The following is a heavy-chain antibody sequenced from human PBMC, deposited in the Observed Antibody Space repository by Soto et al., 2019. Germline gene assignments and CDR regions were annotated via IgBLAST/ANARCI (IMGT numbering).Heavy chain of an antibody. Sequence: GASVKVSCKASGYTFTGYYMHWVRQAPGQGLEWMGWINPNSGGTNYAQKFQGRVTMTRDTSISTAYMELSRLRSDDTAVYYCARVGRSSMVRGVHYYYVTDVWGQGTTVTVSS. CDR3: ARVGRSSMVRGVHYYYVTDV. CDR1: GYTFTGYY. D-gene: IGHD3-10*01. CDR2: INPNSGGT. J-gene: IGHJ6*02. V-gene: IGHV1-2*02.